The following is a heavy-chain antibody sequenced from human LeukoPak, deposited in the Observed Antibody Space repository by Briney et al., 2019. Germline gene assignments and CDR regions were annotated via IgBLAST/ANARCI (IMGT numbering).Heavy chain of an antibody. CDR3: ARELDGYGDYVFDY. V-gene: IGHV4-4*07. Sequence: PSETLSLTCTVSGGSISSYYWSWIRQPAGKGREWIGRIYTSGSTDYNPSLKSRVTMSVDTSKNQFSLKLSSVTAADTAVYYCARELDGYGDYVFDYWGQGTLVTVSS. D-gene: IGHD4-17*01. CDR2: IYTSGST. J-gene: IGHJ4*02. CDR1: GGSISSYY.